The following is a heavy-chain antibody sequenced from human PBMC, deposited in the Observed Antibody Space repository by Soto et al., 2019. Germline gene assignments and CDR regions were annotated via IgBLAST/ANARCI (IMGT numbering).Heavy chain of an antibody. CDR2: IYWDDDK. Sequence: SGPTLVNPTQTLTLTCTFSGFSLSTSGVGVGWIRQPPGKALEWLALIYWDDDKRYSPSLKSRLTITKDTPKNQVVLTMTNMDPVDTATYYCALRRGYCSGGSCYSIWFDPWGQGTLVTVSS. V-gene: IGHV2-5*02. CDR3: ALRRGYCSGGSCYSIWFDP. CDR1: GFSLSTSGVG. J-gene: IGHJ5*02. D-gene: IGHD2-15*01.